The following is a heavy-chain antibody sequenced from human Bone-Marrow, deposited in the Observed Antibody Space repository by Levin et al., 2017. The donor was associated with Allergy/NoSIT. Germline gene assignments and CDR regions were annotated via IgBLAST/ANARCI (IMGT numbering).Heavy chain of an antibody. D-gene: IGHD3-10*01. Sequence: SCTVSGGSISSGGYYWSWIRQHPGKGLEWIGYIYYSGSTYYNPSLKSRVTISVDTSKNQFSLKLSSVTAADTAVYYCARDSTMVRGHYYFDYWGQGTLVTVSS. CDR3: ARDSTMVRGHYYFDY. CDR1: GGSISSGGYY. CDR2: IYYSGST. J-gene: IGHJ4*02. V-gene: IGHV4-31*03.